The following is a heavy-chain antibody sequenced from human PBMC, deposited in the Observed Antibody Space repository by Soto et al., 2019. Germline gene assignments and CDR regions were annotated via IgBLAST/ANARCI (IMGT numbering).Heavy chain of an antibody. D-gene: IGHD3-16*01. CDR1: GYTFTDYF. V-gene: IGHV1-2*02. Sequence: QVQLVQSGAEVKKPGASVKVSCEASGYTFTDYFIHWVRQAPGQGLEWIGWVNPKNGRTFYGPNFPGRVSLTKATSTTTGYLELNGLRPDDTAVYYCSREGGEGQWVRWFDPWGQGTLVRVSS. CDR2: VNPKNGRT. J-gene: IGHJ5*02. CDR3: SREGGEGQWVRWFDP.